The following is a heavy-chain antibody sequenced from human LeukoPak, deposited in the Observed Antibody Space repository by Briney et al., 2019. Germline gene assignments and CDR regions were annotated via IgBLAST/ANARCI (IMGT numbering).Heavy chain of an antibody. CDR1: GGTFSSYA. V-gene: IGHV1-69*06. Sequence: SVKVSCKASGGTFSSYAISWVRQAPGQGLEWMGGIIPIFGTTNYAQKFQGRVTITADKSTSTAYMELSSLRSEDTAVYYCARDGDYDILTGYYKGFDYWGQGTLVTVSS. D-gene: IGHD3-9*01. J-gene: IGHJ4*02. CDR3: ARDGDYDILTGYYKGFDY. CDR2: IIPIFGTT.